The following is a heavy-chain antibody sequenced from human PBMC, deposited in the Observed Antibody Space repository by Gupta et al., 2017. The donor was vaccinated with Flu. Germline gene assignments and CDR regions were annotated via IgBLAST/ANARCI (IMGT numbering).Heavy chain of an antibody. CDR2: INSGGTGT. CDR1: GFSSGYYA. V-gene: IGHV3-23*03. CDR3: AKDYGDDPMGDAMDV. D-gene: IGHD4-17*01. Sequence: QLLESGGGLVHPGGSLRLSCVASGFSSGYYAMSWVRQAPGKGLEWVSVINSGGTGTYYADSGKGRFTISRDNSKNTLYLQMDSLRVDDAATYFCAKDYGDDPMGDAMDVWGQGTTV. J-gene: IGHJ6*02.